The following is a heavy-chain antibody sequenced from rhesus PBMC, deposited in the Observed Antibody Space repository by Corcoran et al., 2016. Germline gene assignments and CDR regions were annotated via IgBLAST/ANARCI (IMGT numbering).Heavy chain of an antibody. CDR1: GASIPSPS. V-gene: IGHV4S2*01. CDR3: ARDQGSYGVNFDY. D-gene: IGHD5-36*01. J-gene: IGHJ4*01. CDR2: IYGRGGST. Sequence: QVQLPESGPGLVKPSAPLALTCAVSGASIPSPSWSCIRPAPAPGLECIGRIYGRGGSTDYNPCLKRRVTSSIDTSKDQFSLKLSAVTAADTAVYYCARDQGSYGVNFDYWGQGVLVTVSS.